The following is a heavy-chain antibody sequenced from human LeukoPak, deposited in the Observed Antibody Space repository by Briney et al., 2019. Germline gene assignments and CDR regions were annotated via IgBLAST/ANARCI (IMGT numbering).Heavy chain of an antibody. D-gene: IGHD6-13*01. Sequence: GGSLRLSCAASGFTFSSYWMHWVRQAPGKGLVWVSRINPDGSSTRYADSVNGRFTISRDNAKNTLYLQMNSLRDEDTAVYYCARETAGGNYYFDYWGQGTLVTVSS. J-gene: IGHJ4*02. V-gene: IGHV3-74*01. CDR3: ARETAGGNYYFDY. CDR1: GFTFSSYW. CDR2: INPDGSST.